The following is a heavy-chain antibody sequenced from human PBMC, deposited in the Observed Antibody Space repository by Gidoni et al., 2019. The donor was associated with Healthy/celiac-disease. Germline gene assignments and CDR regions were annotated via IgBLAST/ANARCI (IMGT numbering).Heavy chain of an antibody. Sequence: QVQLVGSGGGVVRPGRSRRLSCEASGFTFSRYGMQWVRQAQGKGLECEEVIWYDGSNKYYADSVKGRFTISRDNSKNTLYLQMNSLRAEDTAVYYCARACVRDYFDYWGQGTLVTVSS. J-gene: IGHJ4*02. CDR2: IWYDGSNK. CDR3: ARACVRDYFDY. CDR1: GFTFSRYG. V-gene: IGHV3-33*01.